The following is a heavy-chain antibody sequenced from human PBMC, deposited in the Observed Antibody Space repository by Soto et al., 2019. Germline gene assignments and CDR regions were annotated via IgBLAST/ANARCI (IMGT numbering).Heavy chain of an antibody. V-gene: IGHV4-34*01. CDR1: GGSFSGYY. CDR2: INHSGST. J-gene: IGHJ4*02. D-gene: IGHD3-10*01. CDR3: ARTEYYYGSGSSSRLDY. Sequence: QVQLQQWGAGLLKPSETLSLTCAVYGGSFSGYYWSWIRQPPGKGLEWIGEINHSGSTNYNPSLKNRVTISVDTSKNQFSLKLSSVTAAGTAVYYCARTEYYYGSGSSSRLDYWGQGTLVTVSS.